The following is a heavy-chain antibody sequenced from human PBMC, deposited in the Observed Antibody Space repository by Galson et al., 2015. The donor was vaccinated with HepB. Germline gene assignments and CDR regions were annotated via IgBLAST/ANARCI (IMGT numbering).Heavy chain of an antibody. Sequence: SLRLSCAASGFTFSSYSMNWVRQAPGKGLEWVSYISSSSSTIYYADSVKGRFTISRDNAKNSLYLQMNSLRAEDTAVYYCARADPDYYDSSGYYPLYYFDYWGQGTLVTVSS. CDR2: ISSSSSTI. V-gene: IGHV3-48*04. CDR3: ARADPDYYDSSGYYPLYYFDY. CDR1: GFTFSSYS. D-gene: IGHD3-22*01. J-gene: IGHJ4*02.